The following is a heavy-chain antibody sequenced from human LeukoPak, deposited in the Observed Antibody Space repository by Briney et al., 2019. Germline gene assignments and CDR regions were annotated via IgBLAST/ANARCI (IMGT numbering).Heavy chain of an antibody. Sequence: LRLSCAASGFTFDDYAMHWVRRAPGKDLEWVSGISWNSGSIGYADSVKGRFTISRDNAKNSLYLQMNSLRAEDTALYYCAKDMITFGGVSGHYGMDVWGQGTTVTVSS. J-gene: IGHJ6*02. CDR2: ISWNSGSI. D-gene: IGHD3-16*01. CDR3: AKDMITFGGVSGHYGMDV. V-gene: IGHV3-9*01. CDR1: GFTFDDYA.